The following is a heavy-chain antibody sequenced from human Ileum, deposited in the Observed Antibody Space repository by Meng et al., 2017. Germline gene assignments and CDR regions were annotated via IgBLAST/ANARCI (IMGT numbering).Heavy chain of an antibody. CDR3: ARGVSWMYGSGGYFSWFDP. V-gene: IGHV4-59*01. CDR1: GGSISSYY. D-gene: IGHD3-10*01. CDR2: IYYSGSN. Sequence: GSLRLSCTVSGGSISSYYWSWIRQPPGKGLEWIGNIYYSGSNHYNLSLKSRVTISVDTSKTQFSLKLTSVTAAATAVYYCARGVSWMYGSGGYFSWFDPWGQGTLVTVSS. J-gene: IGHJ5*02.